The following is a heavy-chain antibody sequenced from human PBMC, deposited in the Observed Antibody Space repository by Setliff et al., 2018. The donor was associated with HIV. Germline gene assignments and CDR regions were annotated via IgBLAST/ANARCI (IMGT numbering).Heavy chain of an antibody. CDR2: ISWNSGSI. J-gene: IGHJ3*02. D-gene: IGHD1-26*01. CDR1: GFTFDDYA. V-gene: IGHV3-9*01. CDR3: AKGSPLVGAPPTDI. Sequence: GGSLRLSCAASGFTFDDYAMHWVRQAPGKGLEWVSGISWNSGSIGYADSVKGRFTISRDNAKNSLYLQMNSLRAEDTALYYCAKGSPLVGAPPTDIWGQGTMVTVSS.